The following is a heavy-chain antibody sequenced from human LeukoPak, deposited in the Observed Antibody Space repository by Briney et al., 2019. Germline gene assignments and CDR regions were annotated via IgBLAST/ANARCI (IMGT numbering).Heavy chain of an antibody. J-gene: IGHJ4*02. CDR1: GDSISSGDYY. V-gene: IGHV4-30-4*01. Sequence: RASETLSLTCTVSGDSISSGDYYWSWIRQPPGKGLEWIGNIFHSGSTYYNPSLKSRVTISIDTSKNQFSLKLDSVTASDTAVYYCARDIDYGSGHYFVCWGQGTLVTVSS. CDR2: IFHSGST. CDR3: ARDIDYGSGHYFVC. D-gene: IGHD3-10*01.